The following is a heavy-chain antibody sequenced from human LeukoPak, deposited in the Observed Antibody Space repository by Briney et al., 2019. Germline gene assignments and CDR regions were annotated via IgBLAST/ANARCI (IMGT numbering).Heavy chain of an antibody. V-gene: IGHV1-69*05. Sequence: SVKVSCKASGGTFSSYAISWVRQAPGQGLEWMGGIIPIFGAANYAQKFQGRVTITTDESTSTAYMELSSLRSEDTAVYYCARGVVPAAIGYFDYWGQGTLVTVSS. CDR2: IIPIFGAA. CDR1: GGTFSSYA. J-gene: IGHJ4*02. CDR3: ARGVVPAAIGYFDY. D-gene: IGHD2-2*01.